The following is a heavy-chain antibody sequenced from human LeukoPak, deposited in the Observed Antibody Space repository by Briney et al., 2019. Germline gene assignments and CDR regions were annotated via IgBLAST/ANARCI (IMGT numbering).Heavy chain of an antibody. Sequence: GGSLRLSCAASGFTSSSYWMSWVRQAPGKGLEWVANIKQDGSEKYYVDSVKGRFTISRDNAKNSLYLQMNSLRAEDTAVYYCARDKNYYDSSGYWPVFDYWGQGTPVTVSS. CDR1: GFTSSSYW. D-gene: IGHD3-22*01. J-gene: IGHJ4*02. V-gene: IGHV3-7*01. CDR3: ARDKNYYDSSGYWPVFDY. CDR2: IKQDGSEK.